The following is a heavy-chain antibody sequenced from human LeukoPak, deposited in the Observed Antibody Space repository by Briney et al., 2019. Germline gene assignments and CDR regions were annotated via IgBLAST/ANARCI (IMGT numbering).Heavy chain of an antibody. D-gene: IGHD3-22*01. CDR3: ASYDSSGYYRHDGYFDL. CDR1: GGTFSSYA. V-gene: IGHV1-69*05. Sequence: SVKVSCKASGGTFSSYAISWVRQAPGQGLELMGRIIPIFGTANYAQRFQGRVTITTDESTSTAYMELSSLRSEDTAVYYCASYDSSGYYRHDGYFDLWGRGTLVTVSS. J-gene: IGHJ2*01. CDR2: IIPIFGTA.